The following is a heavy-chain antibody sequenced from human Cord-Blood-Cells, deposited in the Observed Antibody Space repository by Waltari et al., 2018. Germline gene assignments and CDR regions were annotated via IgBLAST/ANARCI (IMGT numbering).Heavy chain of an antibody. CDR1: GFSFSSYG. Sequence: VQLVASGGGGVQPGGSLRLSCAGSGFSFSSYGMHWVRQAPGKGLEWVAVIWYDGSNKYYADSVKGRFTISRDNSKNTLYLQMNSLRAEDTAVYYCARDYGGNSDYWGQGTLVTVSS. D-gene: IGHD2-21*02. CDR2: IWYDGSNK. V-gene: IGHV3-33*01. J-gene: IGHJ4*02. CDR3: ARDYGGNSDY.